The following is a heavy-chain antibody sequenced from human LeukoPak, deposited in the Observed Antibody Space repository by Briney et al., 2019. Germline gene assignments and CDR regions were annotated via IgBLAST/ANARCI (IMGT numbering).Heavy chain of an antibody. CDR2: MNPNSGNT. CDR1: GYTFTSYG. Sequence: GASVKVSCKASGYTFTSYGINWVRQATGQGLEWMGWMNPNSGNTGYAQKFQGRVTMTRNTSISTAYMELSSLRSEDTAVYYCARGHRVSGSYLGGNYYMDVWGKGTTVTISS. J-gene: IGHJ6*03. V-gene: IGHV1-8*02. D-gene: IGHD1-26*01. CDR3: ARGHRVSGSYLGGNYYMDV.